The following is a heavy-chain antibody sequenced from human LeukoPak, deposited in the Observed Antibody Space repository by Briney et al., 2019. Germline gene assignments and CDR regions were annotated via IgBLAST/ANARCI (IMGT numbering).Heavy chain of an antibody. CDR3: ASHLRSNYYYYYMDV. J-gene: IGHJ6*03. Sequence: ASVKVSCKVSGYTLTELSMHWVRQAPGKGLEWMGGFDPEDGETIYAQKFQGRVTMTEDTSTDTAYMELSSLRSEDTAVYYCASHLRSNYYYYYMDVWGKGTTVTISS. CDR1: GYTLTELS. D-gene: IGHD3-10*01. V-gene: IGHV1-24*01. CDR2: FDPEDGET.